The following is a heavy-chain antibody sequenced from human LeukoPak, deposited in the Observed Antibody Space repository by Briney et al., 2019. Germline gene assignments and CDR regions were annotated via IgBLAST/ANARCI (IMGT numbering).Heavy chain of an antibody. CDR1: GYTFTNYY. V-gene: IGHV1-46*01. J-gene: IGHJ4*02. CDR3: ARDWERVPAAIKGCVY. CDR2: INPSGGSA. D-gene: IGHD2-2*02. Sequence: ASVKVSCKASGYTFTNYYIHWVRQAPGQGLEWMAIINPSGGSANYAQRFQDRITITRDMSTSTVYMELSSLRSEDTAIYYCARDWERVPAAIKGCVYWGQGTLVTVSS.